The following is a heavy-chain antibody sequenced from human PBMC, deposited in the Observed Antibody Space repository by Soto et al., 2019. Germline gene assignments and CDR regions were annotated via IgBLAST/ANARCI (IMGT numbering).Heavy chain of an antibody. V-gene: IGHV4-59*12. CDR2: IYYSGST. D-gene: IGHD3-3*01. CDR3: ARDGITTFDY. J-gene: IGHJ4*02. CDR1: GGSISSYY. Sequence: PSETLSLTCTVSGGSISSYYWSWIRQPPGKGLEWIGYIYYSGSTYYNPSLKSRVTISVDTSKNQFSLKLSSVTAADTAVYYCARDGITTFDYWGQGTLVTVSS.